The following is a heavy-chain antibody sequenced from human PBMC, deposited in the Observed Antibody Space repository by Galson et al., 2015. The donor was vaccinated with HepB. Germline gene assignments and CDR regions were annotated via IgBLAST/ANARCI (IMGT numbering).Heavy chain of an antibody. CDR1: GFRFSQAW. D-gene: IGHD3-22*01. CDR3: AIDDYYDTSGPSPFDYFDF. J-gene: IGHJ4*02. CDR2: IKSKTGGETT. V-gene: IGHV3-15*01. Sequence: SLRLSCAGSGFRFSQAWMSWVRQAPGKGLEWVGRIKSKTGGETTDYAAPVKGRFAISRDDSKNTLYLQMNSLKTEDTAVYYCAIDDYYDTSGPSPFDYFDFWGQGTLVTVSS.